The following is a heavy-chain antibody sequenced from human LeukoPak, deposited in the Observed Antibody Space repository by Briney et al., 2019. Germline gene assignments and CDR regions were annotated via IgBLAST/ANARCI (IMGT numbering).Heavy chain of an antibody. V-gene: IGHV4-4*07. CDR1: GGSITSYY. CDR2: IHTSGST. D-gene: IGHD3-22*01. J-gene: IGHJ4*02. Sequence: PSETLSLTCTVSGGSITSYYWSWIRQPAGKGLEWIGRIHTSGSTSYNPSLKSRVTMSVDTSKNQFSLKLSSVTAADTAVYYCARDRYYYDSSGYVFGYWGQGTLVTVSS. CDR3: ARDRYYYDSSGYVFGY.